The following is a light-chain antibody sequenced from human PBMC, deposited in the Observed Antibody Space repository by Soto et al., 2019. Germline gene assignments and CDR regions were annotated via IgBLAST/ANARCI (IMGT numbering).Light chain of an antibody. CDR3: QQYGSSPRYT. Sequence: EIVLTQSRGTLSLSPGERATLSCMARPSVSSSYLAWHQQKPGQTPRLLIYGASSRATGIPDRFGGSGSGTDFTLTISRLELEDFAVYYCQQYGSSPRYTFGQGTKLEIK. V-gene: IGKV3-20*01. J-gene: IGKJ2*01. CDR2: GAS. CDR1: PSVSSSY.